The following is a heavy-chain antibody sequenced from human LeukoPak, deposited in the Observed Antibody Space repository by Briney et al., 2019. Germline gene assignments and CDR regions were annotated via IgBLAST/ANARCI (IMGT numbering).Heavy chain of an antibody. Sequence: ASVKVSCKASGYTFSSYGISWVRQAPGQGLEWMGWISAYNGNTNYAQKVQGSITMTTDTSTSTAYMELRSLRSDDTAVYYCTRDAGYCSSTSCYAGLDYWGQGTLVTVSS. CDR3: TRDAGYCSSTSCYAGLDY. J-gene: IGHJ4*02. D-gene: IGHD2-2*01. CDR2: ISAYNGNT. CDR1: GYTFSSYG. V-gene: IGHV1-18*01.